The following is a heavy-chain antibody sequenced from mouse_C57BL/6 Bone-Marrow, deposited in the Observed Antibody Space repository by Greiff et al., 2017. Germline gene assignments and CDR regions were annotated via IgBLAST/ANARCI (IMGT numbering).Heavy chain of an antibody. CDR3: ARKRGSSFYWYFDV. V-gene: IGHV5-17*01. J-gene: IGHJ1*03. Sequence: EVMLVESGGGLVKPGGSLKLSCAASGFTFSDYGMHWVRQAPEKGLEWVAYISSGSSTIYYADTVKGRFTISRDNAKNTLFLQMTSLRSEDTAMYYCARKRGSSFYWYFDVWGTGTTVTVSS. D-gene: IGHD1-1*01. CDR2: ISSGSSTI. CDR1: GFTFSDYG.